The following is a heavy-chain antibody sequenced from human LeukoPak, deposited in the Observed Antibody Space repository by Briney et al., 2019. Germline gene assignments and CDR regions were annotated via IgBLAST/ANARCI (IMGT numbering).Heavy chain of an antibody. CDR3: AEGRPYDFGGKWHMGV. J-gene: IGHJ6*03. V-gene: IGHV4-34*01. D-gene: IGHD4-23*01. CDR1: GGSFSGYY. CDR2: INHSGST. Sequence: SETLSLTCAVYGGSFSGYYWSWTRQPPGKGLEWIGEINHSGSTNYNPSLKSRVTISVDTSKNQFSLKLSSVTAADTAVYYCAEGRPYDFGGKWHMGVWGKGTTVTVSS.